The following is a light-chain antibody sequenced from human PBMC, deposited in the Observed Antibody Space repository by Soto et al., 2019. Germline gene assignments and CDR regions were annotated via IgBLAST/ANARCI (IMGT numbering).Light chain of an antibody. CDR2: WAS. CDR1: QSVLYSSNNKNY. CDR3: QQYYTTPLP. J-gene: IGKJ4*01. Sequence: IVMTQSPDSLAVSLGERATINCKSSQSVLYSSNNKNYLAWYQQKPGQSPKLLIYWASTRESGVPDRFSGSGSGTDFTLTISSLQAEDVAVYYCQQYYTTPLPFGGGSKVDIK. V-gene: IGKV4-1*01.